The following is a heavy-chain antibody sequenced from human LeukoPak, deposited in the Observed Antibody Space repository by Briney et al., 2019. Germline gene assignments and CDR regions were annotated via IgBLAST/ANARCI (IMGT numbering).Heavy chain of an antibody. J-gene: IGHJ4*02. V-gene: IGHV4-59*01. CDR3: ARARTRGNNWYFDY. CDR1: GGSISSYF. Sequence: SETLSLTCTVSGGSISSYFWSWIRQPPGKGLERIGYIYYSGSTNYNPSLKSRVTISVDTSKSQFSLKVSSVTAADTAVYYCARARTRGNNWYFDYWGQGTLVTVSS. D-gene: IGHD1-1*01. CDR2: IYYSGST.